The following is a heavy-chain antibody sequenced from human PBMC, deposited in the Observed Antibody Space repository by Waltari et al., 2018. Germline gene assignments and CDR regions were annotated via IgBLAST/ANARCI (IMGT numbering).Heavy chain of an antibody. Sequence: QVQLVQSGAAVKKPGSSVKVSCKASGGTFSSYAISWVGQAPGQGLEWMGGIIPILGIANYAQKFQGRVTITADKSTSTAYMELSSLRSEDTAVYYCARDCYYDSSGYCGWGQGTLVTVSS. D-gene: IGHD3-22*01. V-gene: IGHV1-69*10. CDR1: GGTFSSYA. CDR3: ARDCYYDSSGYCG. CDR2: IIPILGIA. J-gene: IGHJ4*02.